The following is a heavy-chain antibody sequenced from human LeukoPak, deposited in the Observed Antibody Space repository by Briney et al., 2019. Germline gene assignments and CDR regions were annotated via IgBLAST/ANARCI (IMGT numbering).Heavy chain of an antibody. CDR2: ISASAAMT. Sequence: GGSLRLSCAASGFTFNSYSMNWARQAPGKGLEWVSSISASAAMTYYADSVKGRFTVSRDNSNNRLYLHMSGLTAADTAVYYCAKDRSIGTYYTFDHWGQGSLVTVSS. J-gene: IGHJ4*02. D-gene: IGHD1-26*01. CDR3: AKDRSIGTYYTFDH. CDR1: GFTFNSYS. V-gene: IGHV3-23*01.